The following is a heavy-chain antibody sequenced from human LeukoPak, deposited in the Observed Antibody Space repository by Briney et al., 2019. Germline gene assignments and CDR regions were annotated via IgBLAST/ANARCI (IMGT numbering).Heavy chain of an antibody. Sequence: RGSLRLSCAASGFTFSDYGMYWVRQAPGKGLEWVAFIRNDDRSKYYADSVKGRFTISRDNSKNTLFLQMDRLRAEDSAVYYCAKDRYVSSWRYYFDYWGQGTLVTVSS. CDR1: GFTFSDYG. V-gene: IGHV3-30*02. CDR2: IRNDDRSK. CDR3: AKDRYVSSWRYYFDY. D-gene: IGHD6-13*01. J-gene: IGHJ4*02.